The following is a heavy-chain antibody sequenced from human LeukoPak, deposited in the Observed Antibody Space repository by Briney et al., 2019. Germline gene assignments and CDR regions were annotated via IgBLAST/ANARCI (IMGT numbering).Heavy chain of an antibody. J-gene: IGHJ3*02. V-gene: IGHV1-69*05. CDR2: IIPIFGTA. CDR1: GGTFSSYA. CDR3: ARAIVVVPAASLGAFDI. Sequence: SVKVSCKVSGGTFSSYAISWVRQAPGQGLEWMGGIIPIFGTANYAQKFQGRVTITTDESTSTAYMELSSLRSEDTAVYYCARAIVVVPAASLGAFDIWGQGTMVTVSS. D-gene: IGHD2-2*01.